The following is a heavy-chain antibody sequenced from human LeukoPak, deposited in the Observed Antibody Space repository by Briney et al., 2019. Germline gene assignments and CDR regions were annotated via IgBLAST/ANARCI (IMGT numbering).Heavy chain of an antibody. Sequence: KASETLSLTCTVSGDSVSNFYWAWIRQSPGKGLDWIGSVSESGTTQYNPSLKSRVSMSLDTSENQFSLNLNSVTAADTAVYYCARQMWWGLIYKYIDHWGQGLLVTVSS. D-gene: IGHD2-21*01. V-gene: IGHV4-59*08. J-gene: IGHJ4*02. CDR2: VSESGTT. CDR3: ARQMWWGLIYKYIDH. CDR1: GDSVSNFY.